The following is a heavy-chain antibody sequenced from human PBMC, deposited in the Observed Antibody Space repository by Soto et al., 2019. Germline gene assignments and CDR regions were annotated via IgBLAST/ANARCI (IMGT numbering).Heavy chain of an antibody. CDR2: IKQDGSEK. D-gene: IGHD3-3*01. CDR1: GFTFSSYW. V-gene: IGHV3-7*01. Sequence: GGSLRLSCAASGFTFSSYWMSWVRLAPGKGLEWVANIKQDGSEKYYVDSVKGRFTISRDNAKNSLYLQMNSLRAEDTAVYYCARDRYSYYDFWSGSLPYYYYGMDLRGQGTTVTVSS. CDR3: ARDRYSYYDFWSGSLPYYYYGMDL. J-gene: IGHJ6*02.